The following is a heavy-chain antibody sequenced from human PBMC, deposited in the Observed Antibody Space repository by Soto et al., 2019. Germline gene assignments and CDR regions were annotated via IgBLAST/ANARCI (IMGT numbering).Heavy chain of an antibody. CDR2: IKVDSGYT. D-gene: IGHD3-9*01. CDR1: GYPFIKYG. V-gene: IGHV1-18*04. CDR3: ATSYDTGFDP. J-gene: IGHJ5*02. Sequence: VQSAAEVKKPGASVRVSCKAYGYPFIKYGISWIRQAPEQGLEWMGWIKVDSGYTNYAKKFQGRVTMTADTSSDTAFMELRSLRLDDTAVYFCATSYDTGFDPWGQGTLVSVSS.